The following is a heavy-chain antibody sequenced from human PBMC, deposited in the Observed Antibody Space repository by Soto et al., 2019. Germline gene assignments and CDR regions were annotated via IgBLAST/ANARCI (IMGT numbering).Heavy chain of an antibody. CDR2: IYYSGST. D-gene: IGHD3-3*01. Sequence: PSETLSLTCTVSGGSISSYYWSWIRQPPGKGLEWIGYIYYSGSTNYNPSLKSRVTISVDTSKNQFSLKLSSVTAADTAVYYCASHYDFGDYYYYMDVWGQGTTVTVSS. CDR1: GGSISSYY. J-gene: IGHJ6*03. V-gene: IGHV4-59*08. CDR3: ASHYDFGDYYYYMDV.